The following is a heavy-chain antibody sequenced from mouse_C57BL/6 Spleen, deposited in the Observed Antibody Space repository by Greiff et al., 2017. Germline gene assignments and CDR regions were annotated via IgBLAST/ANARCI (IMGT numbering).Heavy chain of an antibody. CDR3: ARSGNDYDVDYYFDY. Sequence: QVQLKESGPELVKPGASVKISCTASGYAFSSSWMNWVKQRPGKGLEWLGRLYPGAGDTNYTGKFTGKATLTADKASSTAYMQLSSLTSEDSAVYCWARSGNDYDVDYYFDYWGQGTTRTVSS. CDR1: GYAFSSSW. J-gene: IGHJ2*01. D-gene: IGHD2-4*01. V-gene: IGHV1-82*01. CDR2: LYPGAGDT.